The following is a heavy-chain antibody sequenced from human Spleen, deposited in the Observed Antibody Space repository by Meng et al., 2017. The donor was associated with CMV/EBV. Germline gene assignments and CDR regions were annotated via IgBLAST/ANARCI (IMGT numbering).Heavy chain of an antibody. CDR1: GGSISSSSYY. CDR2: IYYSGST. D-gene: IGHD2-2*01. CDR3: ARAGGYCSSTSCYLFRY. J-gene: IGHJ4*02. Sequence: SETLSLTCTVSGGSISSSSYYWGWIRQPPGKGLEWIGSIYYSGSTYYNPSLKSRVTISVDTSKNQFSLKLSSVTAADTAVYYCARAGGYCSSTSCYLFRYWGQGTLVTVSS. V-gene: IGHV4-39*07.